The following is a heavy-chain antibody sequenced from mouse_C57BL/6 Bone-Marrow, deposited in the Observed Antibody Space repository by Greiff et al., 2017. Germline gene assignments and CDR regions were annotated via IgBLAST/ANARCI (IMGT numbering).Heavy chain of an antibody. J-gene: IGHJ1*03. Sequence: DVKLVESGGGLVKPGGSLKLSCAASGFTFSDYGMHWVRQAPEKGLEWVAYISSGCSTIYYADPVKGRFTISSDNAKNTLFLQMTSLRSEDTAMYYCARIGSSPYWYFDFWGTGTTVTVSS. CDR3: ARIGSSPYWYFDF. D-gene: IGHD1-1*01. CDR2: ISSGCSTI. CDR1: GFTFSDYG. V-gene: IGHV5-17*01.